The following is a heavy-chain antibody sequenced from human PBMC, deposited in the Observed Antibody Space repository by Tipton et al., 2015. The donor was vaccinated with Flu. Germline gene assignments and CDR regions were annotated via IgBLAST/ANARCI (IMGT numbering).Heavy chain of an antibody. CDR3: ARDPSLGMPDYFDY. V-gene: IGHV5-51*01. CDR1: GYSFTSHW. CDR2: IYPGDSNT. Sequence: QLVQSGAEVKKPGESLKISCKGSGYSFTSHWIGWVRQMPGKGLEWMGIIYPGDSNTIYRPSFQGQVTMSADKSISTAYLQWSSLKAADTAVYYCARDPSLGMPDYFDYWGQGILVTASS. J-gene: IGHJ4*02. D-gene: IGHD2-2*01.